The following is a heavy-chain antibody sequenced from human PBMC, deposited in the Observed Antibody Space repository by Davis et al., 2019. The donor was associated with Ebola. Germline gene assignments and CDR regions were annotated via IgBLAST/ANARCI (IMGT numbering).Heavy chain of an antibody. CDR2: ISASNGNT. CDR3: ARDLKAVAGSDY. J-gene: IGHJ4*02. Sequence: AVKVSCKASRYTFTSYGISWLRQAPAQGLEWMGWISASNGNTKYPQNPQGRVTMTTDTSTSTAYMELRRLKSDDTAVYYCARDLKAVAGSDYWGQGTLVTVSS. CDR1: RYTFTSYG. V-gene: IGHV1-18*01. D-gene: IGHD6-19*01.